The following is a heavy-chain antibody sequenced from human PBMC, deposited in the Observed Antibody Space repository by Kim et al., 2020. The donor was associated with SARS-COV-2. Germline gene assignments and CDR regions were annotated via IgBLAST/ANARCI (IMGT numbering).Heavy chain of an antibody. CDR3: ARGRRNSSGWLGVYYFDY. Sequence: SETLSLTCAVYGGSFSGYYWSWIRQPPGKGLEWIGEINHSGSTNYNPSLKSRVTISVDTSKNQFSLKLSSVTAADTAVYYCARGRRNSSGWLGVYYFDYWGQGTLVTVSS. D-gene: IGHD6-19*01. V-gene: IGHV4-34*01. J-gene: IGHJ4*02. CDR2: INHSGST. CDR1: GGSFSGYY.